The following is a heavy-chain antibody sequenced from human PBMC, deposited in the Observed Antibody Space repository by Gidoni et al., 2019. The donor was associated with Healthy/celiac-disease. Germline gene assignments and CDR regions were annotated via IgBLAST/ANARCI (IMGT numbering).Heavy chain of an antibody. D-gene: IGHD6-6*01. V-gene: IGHV3-33*01. J-gene: IGHJ6*03. Sequence: QVQLVESGGGVVQPGRSLRLSCAASGFTFISYGMHWVRQAPGKGLEWVAVIWYDGSNKYYADSVKGRFTISRDNSKNTLYLQMNSLRAEDTAVYYCARAASIAARRYYYYMDVWGKGTTVTVSS. CDR2: IWYDGSNK. CDR3: ARAASIAARRYYYYMDV. CDR1: GFTFISYG.